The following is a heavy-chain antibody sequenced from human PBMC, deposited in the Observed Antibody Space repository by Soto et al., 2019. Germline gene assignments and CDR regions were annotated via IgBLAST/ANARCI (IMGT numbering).Heavy chain of an antibody. CDR2: INAGNGNT. D-gene: IGHD2-2*02. CDR3: ARDYDNDIVVVPAAINP. V-gene: IGHV1-3*01. J-gene: IGHJ5*02. Sequence: ASVKVSCKASGYTFTSYAMHWVRQAPGQRLEWMGWINAGNGNTKYSQKFQGRVTITRETSASTAYMELSSLRSEDTAVYYCARDYDNDIVVVPAAINPWGQGTLVTVSS. CDR1: GYTFTSYA.